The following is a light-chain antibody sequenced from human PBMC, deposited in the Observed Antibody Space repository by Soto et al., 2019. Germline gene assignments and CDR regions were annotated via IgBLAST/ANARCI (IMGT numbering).Light chain of an antibody. Sequence: EIVITQSPATLSVSPGGRATLSCRASQSISGTLAWYRQKPGQAPRLLIYGASTRETSFPARFSGSGSGTEFTLTISSLQSEDFAVYYCQQYNNWTWTFGQGTKVDIK. J-gene: IGKJ1*01. CDR1: QSISGT. CDR3: QQYNNWTWT. V-gene: IGKV3-15*01. CDR2: GAS.